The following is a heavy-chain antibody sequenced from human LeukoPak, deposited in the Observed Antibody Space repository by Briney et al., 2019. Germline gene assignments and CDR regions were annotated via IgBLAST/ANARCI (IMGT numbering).Heavy chain of an antibody. CDR1: GFTFSSYS. Sequence: GGSLRLSCAASGFTFSSYSMSWVRQAPGKGLEWVSSISSSSSYIYYADSVKGRFTISRDNAKNSLYLQMNSLRAEDTAVYYCARVDGDYDFWSGYGTPTPDYWGQGTLVTVSS. CDR2: ISSSSSYI. CDR3: ARVDGDYDFWSGYGTPTPDY. V-gene: IGHV3-21*01. J-gene: IGHJ4*02. D-gene: IGHD3-3*01.